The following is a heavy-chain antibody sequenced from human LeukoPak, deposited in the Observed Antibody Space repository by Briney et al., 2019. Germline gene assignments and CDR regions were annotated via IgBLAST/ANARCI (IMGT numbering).Heavy chain of an antibody. CDR3: ARGAYSSSWYDP. D-gene: IGHD6-13*01. CDR1: GLTFSSYS. V-gene: IGHV3-21*01. CDR2: ISSSSSYI. J-gene: IGHJ5*02. Sequence: KPGGSLRLSCAASGLTFSSYSMNWVRQAPGKGLEWVSSISSSSSYIYYADSVKGRFTISRDNAKNSLYLQMTTLRAEDTAVYYCARGAYSSSWYDPWGQGTLVTVSS.